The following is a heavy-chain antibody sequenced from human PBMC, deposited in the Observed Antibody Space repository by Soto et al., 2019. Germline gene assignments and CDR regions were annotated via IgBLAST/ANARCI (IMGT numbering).Heavy chain of an antibody. CDR3: ARTMAARQGYYYYGMDV. V-gene: IGHV3-33*01. CDR2: IWYDGSNK. CDR1: GFTFSSYG. D-gene: IGHD6-6*01. J-gene: IGHJ6*02. Sequence: GGSLRLSCAAPGFTFSSYGMHWVRQAPGKGLEWVAVIWYDGSNKYYADSVKGRFTISRDNSKNTLYLQMNSLRAEDTAVYYCARTMAARQGYYYYGMDVWGQGTTVTVSS.